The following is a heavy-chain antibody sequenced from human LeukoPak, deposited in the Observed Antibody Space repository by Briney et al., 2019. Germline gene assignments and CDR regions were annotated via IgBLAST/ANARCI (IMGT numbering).Heavy chain of an antibody. CDR1: GYTFTGYY. D-gene: IGHD2-2*01. CDR3: ARVIVPGACDF. V-gene: IGHV1-2*02. J-gene: IGHJ4*02. Sequence: ASVKVSCKASGYTFTGYYMHWVRQAPGQGLEWMGWINPNSGGTNYAQKFQGRVTMTRDTSISTAYMELSRLRSDDTAVYFCARVIVPGACDFWGQGTLVAVSS. CDR2: INPNSGGT.